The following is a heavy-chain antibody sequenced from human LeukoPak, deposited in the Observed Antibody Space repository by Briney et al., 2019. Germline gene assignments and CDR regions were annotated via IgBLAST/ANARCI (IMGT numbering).Heavy chain of an antibody. CDR2: ISWNSGSI. D-gene: IGHD1-14*01. V-gene: IGHV3-9*03. Sequence: GGSLRLSCAASGFTFSNYDMHWVRQAPGKGLEWVSGISWNSGSIGYADSVKGRFTISRDNAKNTLYLQMNSLRAEDMALYYCAKDKHLYDRTGAFDIWGQGTMVTVSS. J-gene: IGHJ3*02. CDR3: AKDKHLYDRTGAFDI. CDR1: GFTFSNYD.